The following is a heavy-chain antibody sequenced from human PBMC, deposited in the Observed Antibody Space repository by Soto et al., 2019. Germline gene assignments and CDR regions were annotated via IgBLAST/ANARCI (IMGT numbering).Heavy chain of an antibody. D-gene: IGHD4-4*01. CDR3: ATMTTVTSDY. J-gene: IGHJ4*02. V-gene: IGHV3-21*01. CDR2: ISSSSSYI. CDR1: GFTFSSYS. Sequence: EVQLVESGGGLVKPGGSLRLSCAASGFTFSSYSMNWVRQAPGKGLEWDSSISSSSSYIYYADSVQGRFTISRDNAKNSLYLQMNSLRAEDTAVYYCATMTTVTSDYWGQGTLVTVSS.